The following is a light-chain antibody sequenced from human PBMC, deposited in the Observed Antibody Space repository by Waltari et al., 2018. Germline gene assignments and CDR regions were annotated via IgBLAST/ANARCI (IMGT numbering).Light chain of an antibody. CDR2: STS. CDR1: QSVNSGY. V-gene: IGKV3-20*01. CDR3: QQHVTSPLT. J-gene: IGKJ4*01. Sequence: IVWTQSPASLSLSPGERVTLSCRASQSVNSGYFAWYQQKPGQAPRLLIYSTSTRATGIPDRFSGSGSGTDFTLTISRLEPEDFAVYYCQQHVTSPLTFGAGTKVEIK.